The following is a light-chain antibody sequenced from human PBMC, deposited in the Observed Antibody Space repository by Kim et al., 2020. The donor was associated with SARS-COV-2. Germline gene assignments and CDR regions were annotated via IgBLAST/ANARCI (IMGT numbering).Light chain of an antibody. CDR3: QKYDNLPYT. J-gene: IGKJ2*01. Sequence: SASVGDRVTITCQASQDISNYLNWNQQKPGKAPKLLIYDASNLETGVPSRFSGSGSGTDFTFTISSLKPEDIATYYCQKYDNLPYTFGQGTKLEI. CDR1: QDISNY. CDR2: DAS. V-gene: IGKV1-33*01.